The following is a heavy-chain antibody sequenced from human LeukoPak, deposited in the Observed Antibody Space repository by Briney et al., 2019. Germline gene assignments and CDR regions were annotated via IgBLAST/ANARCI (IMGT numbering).Heavy chain of an antibody. CDR1: GYTFTIYY. D-gene: IGHD6-19*01. CDR2: INPSGGST. V-gene: IGHV1-46*01. J-gene: IGHJ4*02. CDR3: ARARALQVAVADY. Sequence: ASVTVSFKASGYTFTIYYMHWVRHAPGQGLEWMGIINPSGGSTSYAQKFQGRVTMTRDTSTSTVYMELSSLRSEDTAVYYCARARALQVAVADYWGQGTLVTVSS.